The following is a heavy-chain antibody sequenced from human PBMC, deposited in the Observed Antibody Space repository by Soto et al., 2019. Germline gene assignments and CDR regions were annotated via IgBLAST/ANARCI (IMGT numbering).Heavy chain of an antibody. Sequence: GPSVKVSCKASGGTFSSYAISWVRQAPGQGLEWMGGIIPIFGTANYAQKFQGRVTITADESTSTAYMELSSLRSEDTAVYYCASPKPRIYSYGPGGWFDPWGQGTLVTVSS. V-gene: IGHV1-69*13. CDR1: GGTFSSYA. J-gene: IGHJ5*02. D-gene: IGHD5-18*01. CDR3: ASPKPRIYSYGPGGWFDP. CDR2: IIPIFGTA.